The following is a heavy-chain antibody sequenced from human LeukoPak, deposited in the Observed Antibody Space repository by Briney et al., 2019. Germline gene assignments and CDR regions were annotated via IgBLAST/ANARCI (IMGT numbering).Heavy chain of an antibody. Sequence: GGSLRLSCAASGFTFSSYAMHWVRLAPGKGLEWVAVISYDGSNKYYADSVKGRFTISRDNSKNTLYLQMNSLRAEDTAVYYCARAPGGVAEGGNWGQGTLVTVSS. CDR1: GFTFSSYA. CDR2: ISYDGSNK. V-gene: IGHV3-30-3*01. D-gene: IGHD6-19*01. CDR3: ARAPGGVAEGGN. J-gene: IGHJ4*02.